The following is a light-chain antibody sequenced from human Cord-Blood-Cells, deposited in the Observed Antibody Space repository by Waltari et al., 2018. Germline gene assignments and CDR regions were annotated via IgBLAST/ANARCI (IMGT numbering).Light chain of an antibody. CDR1: HSISSL. CDR3: QQYNSYSDT. J-gene: IGKJ2*01. Sequence: DIQMTQAPSTLSVSVADRVTITFRASHSISSLLDWYQQKPGKAPKLMISKASSLESGVPSRFSGSGSGTEVTLTISSLQPDDFATYYCQQYNSYSDTFGQGTKLEIK. CDR2: KAS. V-gene: IGKV1-5*03.